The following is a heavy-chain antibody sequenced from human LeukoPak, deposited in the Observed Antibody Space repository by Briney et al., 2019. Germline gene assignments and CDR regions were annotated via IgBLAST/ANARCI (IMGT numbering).Heavy chain of an antibody. CDR2: INHSGST. J-gene: IGHJ2*01. Sequence: SETLSLTCAVYGGSFSGYYWSWIRQPPGKGLEWIGEINHSGSTYYNPSLKSRVTISVDTSKNQFSLKLSSVTAADTAVYYCARHRFGELLHFDLWGRGTLVTVSS. CDR3: ARHRFGELLHFDL. D-gene: IGHD3-10*01. CDR1: GGSFSGYY. V-gene: IGHV4-34*01.